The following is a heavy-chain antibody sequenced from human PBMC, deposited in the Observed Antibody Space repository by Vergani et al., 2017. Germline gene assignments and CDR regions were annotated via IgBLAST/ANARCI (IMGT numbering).Heavy chain of an antibody. J-gene: IGHJ5*02. D-gene: IGHD3-9*01. CDR3: ARHQRSALLRYFDWLPPGFDP. CDR1: GGSISSSSYY. V-gene: IGHV4-39*01. Sequence: QLQLQESGPGLVKPSETLSLTCTVSGGSISSSSYYWGWIRQPPGKGLEWIGSIYYSGSTYYNPSLKSRVTISVDTSKNQFSLKLSSVTAADTAVYCCARHQRSALLRYFDWLPPGFDPWGQGTLVTVSS. CDR2: IYYSGST.